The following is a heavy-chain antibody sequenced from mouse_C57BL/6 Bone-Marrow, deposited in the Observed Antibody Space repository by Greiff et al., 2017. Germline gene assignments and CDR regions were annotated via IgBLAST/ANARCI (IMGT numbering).Heavy chain of an antibody. D-gene: IGHD1-1*02. J-gene: IGHJ1*03. CDR2: INPSSGYT. CDR3: ARAPGSPWYFDV. Sequence: QVQLQQSGAELAKPGASVQLSCKASGYTFNSYWMHWVKQRPGQGLEWIGYINPSSGYTKYNQKFKDKATLTADKSSSTAYMQLSSLTYEDSAVYYGARAPGSPWYFDVWGTGTTVTCSS. V-gene: IGHV1-7*01. CDR1: GYTFNSYW.